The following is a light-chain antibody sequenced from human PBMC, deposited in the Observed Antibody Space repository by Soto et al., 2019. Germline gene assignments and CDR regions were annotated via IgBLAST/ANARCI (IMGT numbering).Light chain of an antibody. CDR3: HQHNNCPLT. CDR1: EGVSSY. V-gene: IGKV3-15*01. CDR2: AAS. Sequence: EIVLTQSPATLSVSPGDRATLSCRASEGVSSYLAWYQQKPGKAPSLLIYAASTRQSGVPSRFSGSGSGTDFTLTISSLQAEDFAAYYCHQHNNCPLTFGGGTKVDIK. J-gene: IGKJ4*01.